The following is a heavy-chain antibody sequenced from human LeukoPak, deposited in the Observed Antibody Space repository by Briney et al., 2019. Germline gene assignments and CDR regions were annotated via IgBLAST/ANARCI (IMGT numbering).Heavy chain of an antibody. D-gene: IGHD2-15*01. Sequence: SETLTLTCTVSGGFISSSTYHWGWIRQPPGKGLEWIESIYYSGNTYYNPSLKSRVTISVDTSKNQFSVKLSSVTAADTAVYYCARHSSPHAGSSSWYDFWGQGTLVTVSS. CDR2: IYYSGNT. CDR3: ARHSSPHAGSSSWYDF. J-gene: IGHJ5*01. V-gene: IGHV4-39*01. CDR1: GGFISSSTYH.